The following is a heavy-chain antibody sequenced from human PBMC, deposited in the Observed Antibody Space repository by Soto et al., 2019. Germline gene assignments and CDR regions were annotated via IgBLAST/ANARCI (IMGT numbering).Heavy chain of an antibody. CDR3: ARASAYSTPWSFEN. J-gene: IGHJ4*01. Sequence: QVQLVQSGAGVKKPGASVRVSCKASGYTFSRYGISWVRQAPGQGLEWMGWISGFNGNTKESEKLHGRVTLTTDTAAKTAHMDLRGLRSDDTAVYYFARASAYSTPWSFENWGHGTLVTLSS. D-gene: IGHD2-21*01. V-gene: IGHV1-18*01. CDR2: ISGFNGNT. CDR1: GYTFSRYG.